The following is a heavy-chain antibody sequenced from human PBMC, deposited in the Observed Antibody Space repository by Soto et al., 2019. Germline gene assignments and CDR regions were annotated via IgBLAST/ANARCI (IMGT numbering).Heavy chain of an antibody. J-gene: IGHJ3*02. CDR2: INPYTGDT. CDR1: GYTFTDYY. CDR3: ARGPSHDAFDI. V-gene: IGHV1-2*02. D-gene: IGHD1-1*01. Sequence: QVELAQSGAEVKKPGASVKVSCKASGYTFTDYYIHWWRQAPAQGFEWMGWINPYTGDTRYAQKFQGRATMTRDTSISTTYMELSRLTSDDTALYYCARGPSHDAFDIWGQGTVITVSS.